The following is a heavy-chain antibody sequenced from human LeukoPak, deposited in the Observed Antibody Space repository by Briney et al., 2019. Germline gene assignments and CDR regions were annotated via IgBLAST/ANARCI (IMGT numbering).Heavy chain of an antibody. J-gene: IGHJ4*02. CDR1: GFTFSSFT. CDR2: ISLGNSTM. CDR3: ARVGNGRSWDY. V-gene: IGHV3-48*02. D-gene: IGHD2-15*01. Sequence: GGSLRLSCAASGFTFSSFTMNWARQVPGKGLEWISHISLGNSTMFYADSVKGRFTISRDNAKNSLYLQMNSLRDDDTAVYYCARVGNGRSWDYWGQGTLVSVSS.